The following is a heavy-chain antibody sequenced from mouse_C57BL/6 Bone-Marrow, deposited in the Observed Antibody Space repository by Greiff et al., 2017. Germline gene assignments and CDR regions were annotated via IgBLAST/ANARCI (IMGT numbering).Heavy chain of an antibody. CDR1: GFNIKDDY. J-gene: IGHJ2*01. Sequence: EVQGVESGAELVRPGVSVKLSCTASGFNIKDDYIHWVKQRPEQGLEWIGWIDPEIGDTEYASKFQGKATITSDPSSNTAYLQLSSLTSEDTAVYYCSSLDGNYFDFWGQGTPLTVAS. D-gene: IGHD2-1*01. CDR3: SSLDGNYFDF. V-gene: IGHV14-4*01. CDR2: IDPEIGDT.